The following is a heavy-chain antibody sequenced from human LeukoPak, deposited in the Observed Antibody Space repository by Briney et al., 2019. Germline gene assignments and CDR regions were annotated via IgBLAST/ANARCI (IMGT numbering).Heavy chain of an antibody. CDR3: TRVLSNSSSAKFDY. D-gene: IGHD6-13*01. Sequence: GGSLKLSCAASGFTFSGSAMHWVRQASGKGLEWVGRIRSKANSYATAYAASVKGRFTISRDDSKNTAYLQMNSLKTEDTAVYYCTRVLSNSSSAKFDYWGQGTLVTVSS. V-gene: IGHV3-73*01. CDR2: IRSKANSYAT. J-gene: IGHJ4*02. CDR1: GFTFSGSA.